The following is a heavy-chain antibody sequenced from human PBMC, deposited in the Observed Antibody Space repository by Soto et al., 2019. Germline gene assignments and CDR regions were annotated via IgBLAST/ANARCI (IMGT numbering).Heavy chain of an antibody. V-gene: IGHV4-31*03. CDR3: ARSSRSAFDY. CDR2: IYDSGST. J-gene: IGHJ4*02. Sequence: QVQLQESGPGLVKPSPTLSLTCTVSGGAISRSGYFWGWILEHPGKGLECIGSIYDSGSTYYNPSLERRVSLAEDTSKNQFSLLRTSVTAADAAMYYCARSSRSAFDYRGQGNLGTVAS. CDR1: GGAISRSGYF.